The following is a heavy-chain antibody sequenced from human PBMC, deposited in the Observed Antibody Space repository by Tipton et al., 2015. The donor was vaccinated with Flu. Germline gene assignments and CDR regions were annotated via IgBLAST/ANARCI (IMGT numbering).Heavy chain of an antibody. D-gene: IGHD3-10*01. CDR3: AREKPPFYYTSGDLSGFDP. CDR2: IYYSATT. V-gene: IGHV4-39*07. CDR1: GGSISTSHYY. Sequence: TLSLTCTVSGGSISTSHYYWAWIRQPPGKGLEWIGSIYYSATTEYNPSLKSRVTMSVDTSKNQVSLKLTSVTAADTAVYYCAREKPPFYYTSGDLSGFDPWGPGTLVTVSS. J-gene: IGHJ5*02.